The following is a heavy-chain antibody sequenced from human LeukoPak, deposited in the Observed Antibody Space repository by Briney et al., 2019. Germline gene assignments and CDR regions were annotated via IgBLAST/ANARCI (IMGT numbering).Heavy chain of an antibody. Sequence: GGPLRLSCAASGFTFSNSAVSWVRQAPGKGLEWVSAITGSGDGTYYADSVKGRFINSRDNSKTTLDLQMNSLRAEDTAVYYCAKEAVGYFDYWGQGTLVTVSP. CDR2: ITGSGDGT. CDR1: GFTFSNSA. J-gene: IGHJ4*02. D-gene: IGHD3-10*01. V-gene: IGHV3-23*01. CDR3: AKEAVGYFDY.